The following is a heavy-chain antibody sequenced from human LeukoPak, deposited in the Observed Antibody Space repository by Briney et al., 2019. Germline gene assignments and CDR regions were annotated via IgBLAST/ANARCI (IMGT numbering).Heavy chain of an antibody. CDR1: GFTFNTYG. D-gene: IGHD1-26*01. CDR2: ISDDRRNK. V-gene: IGHV3-30*18. Sequence: GGSLRLSCTASGFTFNTYGIHWVRQAPGKGPEWVAFISDDRRNKYFADSVKGRFTIASDNPKNTLYLQMDSLRPEDTAVYYCVKDRNSGSYSFYYYGLDVWGQGTTVTVSS. CDR3: VKDRNSGSYSFYYYGLDV. J-gene: IGHJ6*02.